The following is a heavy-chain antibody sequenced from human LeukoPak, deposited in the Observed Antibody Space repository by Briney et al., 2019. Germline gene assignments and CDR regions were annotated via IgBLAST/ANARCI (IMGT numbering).Heavy chain of an antibody. Sequence: GASVKVSCKASGGTFSSYAISWVRQAPGQGLEWMGWISAYNGNTNYAQKVQGRVTMTIDTSTTTGYMELRSLRSDDTAVYYCARLVDDDSGTYWFYFDSWGQGTLVTVSS. CDR3: ARLVDDDSGTYWFYFDS. D-gene: IGHD1-26*01. CDR1: GGTFSSYA. J-gene: IGHJ4*02. CDR2: ISAYNGNT. V-gene: IGHV1-18*01.